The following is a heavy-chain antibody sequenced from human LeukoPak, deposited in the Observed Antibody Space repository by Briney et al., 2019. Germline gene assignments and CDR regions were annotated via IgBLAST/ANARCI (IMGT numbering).Heavy chain of an antibody. Sequence: SETLSLTCTVSGYSISSGYYWGWIRQPPGKGLEWIGNIYHSGCTYYNPSLKSRVTISVDTSKNQFSVKLSSVTAADTAVYYCAKGGDTSGYYYFEYFQHWGQGTLVTVSS. CDR1: GYSISSGYY. CDR3: AKGGDTSGYYYFEYFQH. V-gene: IGHV4-38-2*02. CDR2: IYHSGCT. D-gene: IGHD3-22*01. J-gene: IGHJ1*01.